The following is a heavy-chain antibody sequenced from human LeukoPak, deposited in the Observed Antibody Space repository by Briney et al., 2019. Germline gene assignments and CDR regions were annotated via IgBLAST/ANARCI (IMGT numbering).Heavy chain of an antibody. CDR1: GYTFTSNY. CDR2: IYPRDGST. J-gene: IGHJ4*02. Sequence: WASVKVSCKASGYTFTSNYIHWVRQAPGQGLEWMGMIYPRDGSTSYAQKFQGRVTVTRDTSTSTVHIELSGLRSEDTAVYYCARDQEGFDYWGQGTLVTVSS. CDR3: ARDQEGFDY. V-gene: IGHV1-46*01.